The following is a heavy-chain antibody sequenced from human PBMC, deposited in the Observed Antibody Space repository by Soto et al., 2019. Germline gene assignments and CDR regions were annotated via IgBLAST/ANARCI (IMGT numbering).Heavy chain of an antibody. CDR1: GYSFTSYW. D-gene: IGHD3-3*01. Sequence: PGESLKISCKASGYSFTSYWIGWVRQMPGKGLEWMGIIFPGDSDTRYSPSFQGQVTISADKSISTAYLQWSSLKASDTAMYYCARHTRLVGGHRGGYYIDYLGQGTRVLVSS. J-gene: IGHJ4*02. V-gene: IGHV5-51*01. CDR3: ARHTRLVGGHRGGYYIDY. CDR2: IFPGDSDT.